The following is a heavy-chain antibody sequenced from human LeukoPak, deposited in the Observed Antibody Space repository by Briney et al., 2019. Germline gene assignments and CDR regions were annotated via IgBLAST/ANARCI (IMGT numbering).Heavy chain of an antibody. Sequence: PSQTLSLTCTVSGGSISSGGYYWSWIRQPPGKGLEWIGEINHSGSTNYNPSLKSRVTISVDTSKNQFSLKLSSVTAADTAVYYCARGNVLLWSRGWFDPWGQGTLVTVSS. V-gene: IGHV4-30-2*01. J-gene: IGHJ5*02. CDR1: GGSISSGGYY. D-gene: IGHD3-10*01. CDR3: ARGNVLLWSRGWFDP. CDR2: INHSGST.